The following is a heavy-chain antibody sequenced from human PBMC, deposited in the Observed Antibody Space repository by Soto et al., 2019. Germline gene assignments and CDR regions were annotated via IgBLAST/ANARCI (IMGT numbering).Heavy chain of an antibody. J-gene: IGHJ4*01. CDR2: ISSSSGTI. V-gene: IGHV3-48*01. D-gene: IGHD3-3*01. CDR1: GFTFSSYA. CDR3: ARDLRRSLDY. Sequence: PGGSLRLSCAASGFTFSSYAMSWVRQAPGKGLEWFSSISSSSGTIYYADSVKGRFTVSRDNAKNSLYLQMSSLRAEDTAVYYCARDLRRSLDYWGQGTLVTVSS.